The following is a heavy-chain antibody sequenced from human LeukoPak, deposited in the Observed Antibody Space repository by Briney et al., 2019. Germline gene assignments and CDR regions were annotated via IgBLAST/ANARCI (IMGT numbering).Heavy chain of an antibody. CDR3: ARDRGFGELFFDY. V-gene: IGHV4-34*01. D-gene: IGHD3-10*01. CDR1: GGSFSGYY. CDR2: INHSGST. J-gene: IGHJ4*02. Sequence: KPSETLSLTCAVYGGSFSGYYWSWIRQPPGKGLEWIGEINHSGSTNYNPSLKSRVTISVDTSKNQFSLKLSSVTAADTAVYYCARDRGFGELFFDYWGQGTLVTVSS.